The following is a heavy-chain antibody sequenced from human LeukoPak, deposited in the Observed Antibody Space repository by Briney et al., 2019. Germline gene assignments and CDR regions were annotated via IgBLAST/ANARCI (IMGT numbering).Heavy chain of an antibody. V-gene: IGHV1-46*01. J-gene: IGHJ4*02. CDR1: GYTFSSYY. CDR2: IRPIADTT. Sequence: ASVKVSCKASGYTFSSYYMHWVRQAPGLGLEWMGIIRPIADTTTYAQKFQGRVTMTRDMSTSTVYMELSSLRSEDTAVYYCASGRTDIVVVPATLRNYYFDYWGQGTLVTVSS. D-gene: IGHD2-2*01. CDR3: ASGRTDIVVVPATLRNYYFDY.